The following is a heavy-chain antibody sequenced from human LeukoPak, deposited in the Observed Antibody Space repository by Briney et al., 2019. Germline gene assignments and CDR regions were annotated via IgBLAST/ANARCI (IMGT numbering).Heavy chain of an antibody. J-gene: IGHJ5*02. CDR3: ARDGFTIRDWFDP. CDR1: GGSISSGDYY. V-gene: IGHV4-30-4*01. CDR2: IYYSGST. D-gene: IGHD4-17*01. Sequence: SETLSLTCTVSGGSISSGDYYWSWIRQPPGKGLEWIGYIYYSGSTYYNPSLKSRVTISVDTSKNQFSLKLSSVTAADTAVYYCARDGFTIRDWFDPWGQGTLVTVSS.